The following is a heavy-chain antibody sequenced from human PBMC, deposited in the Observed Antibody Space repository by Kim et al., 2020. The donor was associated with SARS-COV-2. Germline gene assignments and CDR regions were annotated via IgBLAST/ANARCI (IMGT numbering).Heavy chain of an antibody. CDR3: ARVSNFLGIPVGY. CDR1: GYSISSGYY. J-gene: IGHJ4*02. CDR2: IYHSGST. V-gene: IGHV4-38-2*02. D-gene: IGHD3-16*01. Sequence: SETLSLTCTVSGYSISSGYYWGWIRQPPGKGLEWIGSIYHSGSTYYNPSLKSRVTISVDTSKNQFSLKLSSVTAADTAVYYCARVSNFLGIPVGYWGQGTLVTVSS.